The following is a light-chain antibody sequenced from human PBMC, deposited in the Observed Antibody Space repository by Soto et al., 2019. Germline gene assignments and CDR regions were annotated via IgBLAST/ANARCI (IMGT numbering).Light chain of an antibody. CDR1: QAISTY. J-gene: IGKJ5*01. Sequence: DIQMTQSPSSLSASVGDRVTITCRTGQAISTYLNWYQHKPGTAPRLLVYGAYRLQSGFPSRFSGSGSGTHFTLTISALQPEDFATYYCQQSHTPPTTLGQGTRVDIK. CDR2: GAY. V-gene: IGKV1-39*01. CDR3: QQSHTPPTT.